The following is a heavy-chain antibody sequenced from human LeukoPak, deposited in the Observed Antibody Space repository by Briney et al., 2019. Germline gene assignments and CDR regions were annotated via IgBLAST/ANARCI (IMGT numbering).Heavy chain of an antibody. V-gene: IGHV1-46*01. CDR3: ARDQEGFDY. J-gene: IGHJ4*02. CDR1: GYTFTSNY. Sequence: GASVKVSCTASGYTFTSNYIHWVRQAPGQGLEWMGMICPRDGSTSYAQKFQGRVTVTRDTSTSTVHMELSGLRSEDTAVYYCARDQEGFDYWGQGTLVTVSS. CDR2: ICPRDGST.